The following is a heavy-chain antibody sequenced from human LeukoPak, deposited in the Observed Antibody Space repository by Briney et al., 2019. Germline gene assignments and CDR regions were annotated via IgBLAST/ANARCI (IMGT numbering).Heavy chain of an antibody. V-gene: IGHV3-74*01. D-gene: IGHD1-26*01. CDR1: GFTFSSSW. CDR2: INSDGSLT. J-gene: IGHJ4*02. CDR3: AKDSGSYYFDY. Sequence: PGGSLRLSCAASGFTFSSSWMNWVRQAPGKGLVWVSRINSDGSLTNYTDSVKGRFTISRDNAKNTLYLQMNSLRAEDTAVYYCAKDSGSYYFDYWGQGTLVTVSS.